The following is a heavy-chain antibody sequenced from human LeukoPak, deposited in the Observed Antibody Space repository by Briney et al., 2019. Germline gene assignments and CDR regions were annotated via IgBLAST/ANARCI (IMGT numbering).Heavy chain of an antibody. CDR3: ARTGRSSSPTLFQH. V-gene: IGHV4-39*01. CDR1: GFTFSSYW. Sequence: GSLRLSCAASGFTFSSYWMSWVRQAPGKGLEWIGSIYYSGSTYYNPSLESRVTISVDTSKNQFSLKLSSVTAADTAVYYCARTGRSSSPTLFQHWGQGTLVTVSS. J-gene: IGHJ1*01. D-gene: IGHD6-13*01. CDR2: IYYSGST.